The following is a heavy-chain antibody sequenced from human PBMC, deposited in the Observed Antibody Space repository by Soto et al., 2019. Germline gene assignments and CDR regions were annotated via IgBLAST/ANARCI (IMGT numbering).Heavy chain of an antibody. CDR2: IWYDGSNK. V-gene: IGHV3-33*01. J-gene: IGHJ4*02. CDR3: ARDPVGPGIFDY. CDR1: GFTFSSYG. Sequence: GGSLRLSCAASGFTFSSYGMHWVRQAPGKGLEWVAVIWYDGSNKYYADSVKGRFTISRDNSKNTMYLQMDSLRAEDTAVYYCARDPVGPGIFDYWGQGTLVTVSS. D-gene: IGHD1-26*01.